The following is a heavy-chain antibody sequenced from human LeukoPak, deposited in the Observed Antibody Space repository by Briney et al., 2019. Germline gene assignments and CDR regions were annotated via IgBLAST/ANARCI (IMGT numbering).Heavy chain of an antibody. CDR3: ARDPWGTHAY. D-gene: IGHD3-16*01. CDR1: GFSSYS. V-gene: IGHV3-21*01. Sequence: PGGSLRLSCAASGFSSYSLNWVRQAPGKGLEWVSSISSGSDYIYYADSAKGRFTISRDNAKNSLYLQMNSLRAEDTAIYYCARDPWGTHAYWGQGTLVTVSS. J-gene: IGHJ4*02. CDR2: ISSGSDYI.